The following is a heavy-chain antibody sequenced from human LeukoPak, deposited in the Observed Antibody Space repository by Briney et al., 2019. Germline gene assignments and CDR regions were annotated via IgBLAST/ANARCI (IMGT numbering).Heavy chain of an antibody. Sequence: PGGSLRLSCAASGFTFSSYEMNWVRQAPGKGLEWVSYISNSGTAIYYADSVKGRFTISRDNARNTLNLQMNRLRGEDTAVYYCAGTSGSYSRGAFDIWGQGTMVTVSS. CDR1: GFTFSSYE. CDR3: AGTSGSYSRGAFDI. J-gene: IGHJ3*02. CDR2: ISNSGTAI. D-gene: IGHD1-26*01. V-gene: IGHV3-48*03.